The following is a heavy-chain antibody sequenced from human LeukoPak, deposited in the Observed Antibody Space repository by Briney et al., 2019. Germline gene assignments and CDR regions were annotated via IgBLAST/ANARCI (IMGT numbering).Heavy chain of an antibody. CDR2: INHSGST. CDR1: GGSFSGYY. V-gene: IGHV4-34*01. Sequence: PSETLSLTCAVYGGSFSGYYWSWIRQPPGKGLEWIGEINHSGSTNYNPYLKSRVTISVDTSKNQFSLKLSSVTAADTAVYYCANAGWTRGLGYWGQGTLVTVSS. CDR3: ANAGWTRGLGY. J-gene: IGHJ4*02. D-gene: IGHD6-19*01.